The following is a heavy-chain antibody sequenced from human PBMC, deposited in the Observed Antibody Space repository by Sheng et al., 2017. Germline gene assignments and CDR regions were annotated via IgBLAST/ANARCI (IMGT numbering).Heavy chain of an antibody. CDR1: GFTFSSYA. V-gene: IGHV3-23*01. Sequence: EVQLLESGGGLVQPGGSLRLSCAASGFTFSSYAMSWVRQAPGKGLEWVSAISGSGGSTYYADSVKGRFTISRDNSKNTLYLQMNSLRAEDTAVYYCAKVRTYYYDSSGYFGWFDPWGQGTLVTVSS. D-gene: IGHD3-22*01. CDR3: AKVRTYYYDSSGYFGWFDP. CDR2: ISGSGGST. J-gene: IGHJ5*02.